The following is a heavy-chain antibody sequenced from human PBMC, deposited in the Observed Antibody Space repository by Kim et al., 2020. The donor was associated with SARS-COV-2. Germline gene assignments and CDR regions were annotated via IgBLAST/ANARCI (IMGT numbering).Heavy chain of an antibody. J-gene: IGHJ4*02. V-gene: IGHV3-15*01. CDR3: TTRIPGADFGVVIIFDY. CDR1: GFTFSNAW. D-gene: IGHD3-3*01. CDR2: IKSKTDGGTT. Sequence: GGSLRLSCAASGFTFSNAWMSWVRQAPGKGLEWVGRIKSKTDGGTTDYAAPVKGRFTISRDDSKNTLYLQMNSLKTEDTAVYYCTTRIPGADFGVVIIFDYWGQGTLVTVSS.